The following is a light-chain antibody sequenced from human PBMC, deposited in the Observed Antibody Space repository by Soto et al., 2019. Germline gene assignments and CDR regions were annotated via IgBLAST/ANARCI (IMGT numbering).Light chain of an antibody. J-gene: IGLJ1*01. V-gene: IGLV2-14*01. CDR3: SSYTSSSTLLNV. CDR2: DVS. Sequence: QSVLTQPASVSGSPGQSITISCTGTSSDVGGYNYVSWYRQHPGKAPKLMIYDVSNRPSGVSNRFSGSKSGNTASLTISGLQAEDEADYYCSSYTSSSTLLNVFGTGTKVTVL. CDR1: SSDVGGYNY.